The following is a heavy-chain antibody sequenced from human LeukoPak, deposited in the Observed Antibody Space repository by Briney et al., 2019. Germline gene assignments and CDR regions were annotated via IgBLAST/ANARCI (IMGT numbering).Heavy chain of an antibody. J-gene: IGHJ4*02. Sequence: ASVKVSCKASGYTFTSYDINWVRQATGQGLEWLGWLNPNSGNVGYAQKFQGRLTITRNISISTVNMELSSLRSEDTAVYYCARKYASGTYPLDYWGQGTLVTVSS. CDR1: GYTFTSYD. D-gene: IGHD3-10*01. CDR3: ARKYASGTYPLDY. V-gene: IGHV1-8*03. CDR2: LNPNSGNV.